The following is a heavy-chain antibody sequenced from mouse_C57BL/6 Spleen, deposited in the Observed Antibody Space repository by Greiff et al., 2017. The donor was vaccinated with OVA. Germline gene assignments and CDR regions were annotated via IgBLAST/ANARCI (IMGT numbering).Heavy chain of an antibody. CDR2: IYPGDGDT. Sequence: QVQLKESGPELVKPGASVKISCKASGYAFSSSWMNWVKQRPGKGLEWIGRIYPGDGDTNYNGKFKGKATLTADKSSSTAYMQLSSLTSEDSAVYFCAREERNYLDYWGQGTTLTVSS. CDR1: GYAFSSSW. J-gene: IGHJ2*01. V-gene: IGHV1-82*01. CDR3: AREERNYLDY.